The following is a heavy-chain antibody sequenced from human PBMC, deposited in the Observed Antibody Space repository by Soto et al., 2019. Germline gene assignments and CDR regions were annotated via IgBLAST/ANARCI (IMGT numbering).Heavy chain of an antibody. CDR3: ARVGYDILTGYWYYFDY. Sequence: PSQTLSLTCATSGDSVSSNSAALNWIRQSPSRGLEWLGRTYYRSKWYNDYAVSVKSRITINPDTSKNQFSLQLNSVTPEDTAVYYCARVGYDILTGYWYYFDYWGQGTLVTVSS. J-gene: IGHJ4*02. CDR2: TYYRSKWYN. V-gene: IGHV6-1*01. D-gene: IGHD3-9*01. CDR1: GDSVSSNSAA.